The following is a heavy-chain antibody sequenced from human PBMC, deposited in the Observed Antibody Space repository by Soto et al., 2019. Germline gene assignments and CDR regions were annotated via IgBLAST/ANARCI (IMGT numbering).Heavy chain of an antibody. CDR2: IWYDGSNK. V-gene: IGHV3-33*01. D-gene: IGHD3-22*01. CDR3: ARSPYYDSSGLFDY. Sequence: SLRLSCAASGFTFSSYGMHWVRQAPGKGLEWVAVIWYDGSNKYYADSVKGRFTISRDNSKNTLYLQMNSLRAEDTAVYYCARSPYYDSSGLFDYWGQGTLVTVSS. CDR1: GFTFSSYG. J-gene: IGHJ4*02.